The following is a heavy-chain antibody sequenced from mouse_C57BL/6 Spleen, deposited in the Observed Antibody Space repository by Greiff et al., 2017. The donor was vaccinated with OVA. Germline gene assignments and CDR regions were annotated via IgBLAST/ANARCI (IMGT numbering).Heavy chain of an antibody. CDR1: GFTFSSYT. CDR3: ARSFDY. J-gene: IGHJ2*01. CDR2: ISGGGGNT. V-gene: IGHV5-9*01. Sequence: EVQGVESGGGLVKPGGSLKLSCAASGFTFSSYTMSWVRQTPEKRLEWVATISGGGGNTYYPDSVKGRFTISRDNAKNTLYLQMSSLRSEDTALYYCARSFDYWGQGTTLTVSS.